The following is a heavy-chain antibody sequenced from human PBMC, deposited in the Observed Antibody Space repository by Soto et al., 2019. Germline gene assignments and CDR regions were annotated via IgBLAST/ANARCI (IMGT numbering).Heavy chain of an antibody. V-gene: IGHV1-18*01. J-gene: IGHJ6*02. CDR1: GYTFTTYG. D-gene: IGHD3-16*01. CDR2: INGYNGNA. CDR3: ARMGDVPYYYYGMEV. Sequence: QVQLVQSGAEVKKPGASVTVSCKASGYTFTTYGVSWVRQAPGQGLEWLGWINGYNGNAKYAENLQGRVSMTTDTSTSTAYLELRSLRSYDTAVYYCARMGDVPYYYYGMEVWGQGTTVTVSS.